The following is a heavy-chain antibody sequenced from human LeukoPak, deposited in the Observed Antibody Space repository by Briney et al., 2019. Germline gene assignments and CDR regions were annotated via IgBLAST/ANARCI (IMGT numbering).Heavy chain of an antibody. CDR2: IYPGDSDT. D-gene: IGHD2-15*01. CDR1: GYIFTSYW. CDR3: ARGEGDCSILSCHIRY. Sequence: GESLKISCKGSGYIFTSYWIGWVRQMPGKGLEWMGIIYPGDSDTRYSPSFQGQVTISADKSTRSAYLQWSSLKASDNAIYYCARGEGDCSILSCHIRYWGQGTLVTVSS. J-gene: IGHJ4*02. V-gene: IGHV5-51*01.